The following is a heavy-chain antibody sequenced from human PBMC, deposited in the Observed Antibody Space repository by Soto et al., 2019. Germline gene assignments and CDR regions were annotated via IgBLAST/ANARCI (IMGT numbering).Heavy chain of an antibody. D-gene: IGHD3-16*01. CDR1: GFTVSSNY. V-gene: IGHV3-66*01. CDR3: ARGDDYIWGRGHSLNI. J-gene: IGHJ3*02. Sequence: EVQLVESGGGLVQPGGSLRLSCAASGFTVSSNYMSWVRQAPGKGLEWVSVIYSGGSTYYAASVKGRFTISRANSKNTLYLQRNSLRAEDTAVYYCARGDDYIWGRGHSLNIWGQGTMVIVSS. CDR2: IYSGGST.